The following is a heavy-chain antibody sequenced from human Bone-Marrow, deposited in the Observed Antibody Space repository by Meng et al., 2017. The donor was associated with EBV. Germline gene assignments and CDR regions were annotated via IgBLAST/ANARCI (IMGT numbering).Heavy chain of an antibody. Sequence: QVPQQQWGAGLLKPSETLSLTCAVYDGSFRDYYWGWIRQPPGKGLEWIGEINHSGGTNYSPSLESRVTISVDTSKNQLSLKLISVTAADTAVYYCARGGMSHYYGSASHDYWGQGTLVTVAS. D-gene: IGHD3-10*01. CDR1: DGSFRDYY. CDR2: INHSGGT. V-gene: IGHV4-34*01. J-gene: IGHJ4*02. CDR3: ARGGMSHYYGSASHDY.